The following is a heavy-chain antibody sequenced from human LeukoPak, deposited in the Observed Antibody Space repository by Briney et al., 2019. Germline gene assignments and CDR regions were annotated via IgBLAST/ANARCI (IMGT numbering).Heavy chain of an antibody. CDR3: AKDISGYSSSWSSYYYMDV. CDR1: GYTLTELS. J-gene: IGHJ6*03. Sequence: VASVKVSCKVSGYTLTELSMHWVRQAPGKGLEWMGGFDPEDGETIYAQKFQGRVTMTEDTSTDTAYMELSRLRAEDTALYYCAKDISGYSSSWSSYYYMDVWGKGTTVTVSS. V-gene: IGHV1-24*01. CDR2: FDPEDGET. D-gene: IGHD6-13*01.